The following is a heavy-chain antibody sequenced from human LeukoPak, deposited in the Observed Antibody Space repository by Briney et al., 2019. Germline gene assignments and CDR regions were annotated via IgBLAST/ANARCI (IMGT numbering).Heavy chain of an antibody. J-gene: IGHJ4*02. Sequence: GESLMISCKGSGYSFTSYWIGWVRQMPGKGLEWVGIIYPGDSDTRYSPSFQGQVTISADKSISTAYLQWSSLKASDTAMYYCARQSRGYSYGFRDFYFDYWGQGTLVTVSS. D-gene: IGHD5-18*01. V-gene: IGHV5-51*01. CDR3: ARQSRGYSYGFRDFYFDY. CDR2: IYPGDSDT. CDR1: GYSFTSYW.